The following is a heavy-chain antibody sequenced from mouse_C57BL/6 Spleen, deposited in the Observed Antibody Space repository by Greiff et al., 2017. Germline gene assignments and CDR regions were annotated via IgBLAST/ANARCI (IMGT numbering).Heavy chain of an antibody. J-gene: IGHJ2*01. D-gene: IGHD1-1*01. Sequence: QVQLQQPGAELVKPGASVKLSCKASGYTFTSYWMHWVKQRPGRGLEWIGRIDPNSGGTKYNEKFKSKATLTVDTPSSTAYMQLSSLTSEDSAVYYCAMVYYYGSSVLDYFEYWGQGTTLTVSS. CDR1: GYTFTSYW. V-gene: IGHV1-72*01. CDR3: AMVYYYGSSVLDYFEY. CDR2: IDPNSGGT.